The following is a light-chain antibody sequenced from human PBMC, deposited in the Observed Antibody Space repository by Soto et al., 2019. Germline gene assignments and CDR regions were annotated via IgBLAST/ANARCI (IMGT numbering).Light chain of an antibody. J-gene: IGKJ3*01. CDR2: GAS. CDR3: LLYGRRQLFT. CDR1: QSVSSSY. V-gene: IGKV3-20*01. Sequence: EIVLTQSPGTLSLSPGERATLSCRASQSVSSSYLAWYQQKPGQAPRLLIYGASSRATGIPDRFSGSGSGIPISITISRLEYDDFAVYSCLLYGRRQLFTFDFATQVDS.